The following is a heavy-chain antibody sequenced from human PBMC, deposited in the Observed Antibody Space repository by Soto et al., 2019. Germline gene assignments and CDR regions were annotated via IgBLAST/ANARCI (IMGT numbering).Heavy chain of an antibody. J-gene: IGHJ5*02. D-gene: IGHD3-22*01. V-gene: IGHV4-4*09. Sequence: SETLSLTSSVSGGPISNDYWTWIRQPPGKGLEWIGYIYKGGSINYNPSLKSRVTISVDTSNNQFSLKLSSVTAADPAVYYCARAHYDRSGYAVDPWGEGTLVTVS. CDR2: IYKGGSI. CDR3: ARAHYDRSGYAVDP. CDR1: GGPISNDY.